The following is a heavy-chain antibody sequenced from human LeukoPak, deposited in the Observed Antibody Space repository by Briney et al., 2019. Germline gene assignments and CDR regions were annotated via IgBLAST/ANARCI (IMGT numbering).Heavy chain of an antibody. CDR2: ISSSGSTI. V-gene: IGHV3-11*01. Sequence: GGSLRLSCAVSGFTVSSNYMSWVRQAPGKGLEWVSYISSSGSTIYYADSVKGRFTISRDNAKNSLYLQMNSLRAEDTAVYYCARDHRGSYRRAGVDYMDVWGKGTTVTISS. D-gene: IGHD1-26*01. CDR3: ARDHRGSYRRAGVDYMDV. CDR1: GFTVSSNY. J-gene: IGHJ6*03.